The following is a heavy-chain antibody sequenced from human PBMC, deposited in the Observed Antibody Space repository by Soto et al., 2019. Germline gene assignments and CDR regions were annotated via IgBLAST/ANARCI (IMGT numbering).Heavy chain of an antibody. V-gene: IGHV4-61*01. J-gene: IGHJ6*02. Sequence: KTSETLSLTCTVSGGSVSSGSYYWSWIRQPPGKGLEWIGYIYYSGSTNYNPSLKSRVTISVDTSKNQFSLKLSSVTAADTAVYYCARERGRGITIFGVVYGMDVWGQGTTVTVSS. CDR2: IYYSGST. CDR3: ARERGRGITIFGVVYGMDV. D-gene: IGHD3-3*01. CDR1: GGSVSSGSYY.